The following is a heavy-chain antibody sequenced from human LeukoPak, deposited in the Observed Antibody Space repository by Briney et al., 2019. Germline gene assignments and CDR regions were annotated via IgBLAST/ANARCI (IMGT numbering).Heavy chain of an antibody. CDR1: GFTFSAYA. Sequence: LSGGSLRLSCGASGFTFSAYAMSWVRQAPGKGLEWVSAISDSGASTYYADSVKGRFTISREHSTNTVFLQMSSLRADDTAVYYCAKFSGIWHYFPMDVWGQGTTVTASS. V-gene: IGHV3-23*01. D-gene: IGHD3-10*01. J-gene: IGHJ6*02. CDR2: ISDSGAST. CDR3: AKFSGIWHYFPMDV.